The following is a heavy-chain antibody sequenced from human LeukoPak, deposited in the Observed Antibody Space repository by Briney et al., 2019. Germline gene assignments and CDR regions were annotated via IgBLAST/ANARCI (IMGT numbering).Heavy chain of an antibody. CDR3: AKNVVVKRYIDF. V-gene: IGHV3-23*01. CDR2: ISGSGGST. CDR1: GFTFSSYA. D-gene: IGHD2-15*01. Sequence: GGSLRLSCAASGFTFSSYAMSWVRQAPGKGLEWVSAISGSGGSTYYADSVKGRFTISRDNSKNTLSLQMNSLTVEDTAIYFCAKNVVVKRYIDFWGQGTLVTVSS. J-gene: IGHJ4*02.